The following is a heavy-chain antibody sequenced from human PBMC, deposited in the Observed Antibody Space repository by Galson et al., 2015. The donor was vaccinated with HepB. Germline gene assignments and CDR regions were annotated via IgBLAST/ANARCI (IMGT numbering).Heavy chain of an antibody. D-gene: IGHD5-18*01. CDR2: ISGSGGST. Sequence: SLRLSCAASGFTFSSYWMHWVRQAPGKGLEWVSAISGSGGSTYYADSVKGRFTISRDNSKNTLYLQMNSLRVEDTAVYYCAKDPVDTAMVTAPCDYWGQGTLVTVSS. CDR3: AKDPVDTAMVTAPCDY. J-gene: IGHJ4*02. V-gene: IGHV3-23*01. CDR1: GFTFSSYW.